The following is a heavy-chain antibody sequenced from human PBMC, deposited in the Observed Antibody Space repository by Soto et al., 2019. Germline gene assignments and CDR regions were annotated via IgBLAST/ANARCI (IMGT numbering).Heavy chain of an antibody. Sequence: EVQLLESGRGLVQPGGSLRLSCAASGFTFSSSAMSWVRQAPGKGLEWVSSISNSGGSTYYADSVKGRFTISRDNSKHTLYLQITSLQAEDTALYYCAKGCGGDCYSGVQYWGQGTLVTVSS. V-gene: IGHV3-23*01. D-gene: IGHD2-21*02. J-gene: IGHJ4*02. CDR1: GFTFSSSA. CDR3: AKGCGGDCYSGVQY. CDR2: ISNSGGST.